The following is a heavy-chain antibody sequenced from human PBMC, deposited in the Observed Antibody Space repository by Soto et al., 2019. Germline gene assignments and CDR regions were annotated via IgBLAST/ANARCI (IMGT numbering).Heavy chain of an antibody. V-gene: IGHV3-48*01. Sequence: GGSLRLSCAASGFTFSSYSMNWVRQAPGKGLEWVSYISSSSSTIYYADSVKGRFTISRDNAKNSLYLQMNSLRAEDTAVYYCARDLEIVVPAAIYYWGQGTLVTVSS. CDR3: ARDLEIVVPAAIYY. J-gene: IGHJ4*02. D-gene: IGHD2-2*01. CDR1: GFTFSSYS. CDR2: ISSSSSTI.